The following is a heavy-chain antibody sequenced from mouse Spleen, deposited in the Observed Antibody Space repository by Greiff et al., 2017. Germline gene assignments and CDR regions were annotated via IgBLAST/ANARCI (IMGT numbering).Heavy chain of an antibody. CDR2: ISYDGSN. Sequence: EESGPGLVKPSQSLSLTCSVTGYSITSGYYWNWIRQFPGNKLEWMGYISYDGSNNYNPSLKNRISITRDTSKNQFFLKLNSVTTEDTATYYCARPYGSGTWFAYWGQGTLVTVSA. J-gene: IGHJ3*01. CDR1: GYSITSGYY. V-gene: IGHV3-6*01. CDR3: ARPYGSGTWFAY. D-gene: IGHD1-1*01.